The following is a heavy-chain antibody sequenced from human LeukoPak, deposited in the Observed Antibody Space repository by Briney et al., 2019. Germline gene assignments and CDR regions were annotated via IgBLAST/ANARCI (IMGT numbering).Heavy chain of an antibody. V-gene: IGHV3-23*01. CDR3: AKGEKTRPFGGVIDY. J-gene: IGHJ4*02. CDR1: GFTFRSYA. CDR2: ISASGGST. D-gene: IGHD3-16*02. Sequence: GGSLRLSCAASGFTFRSYAVSWVRQAPGKGLEWVSAISASGGSTYYSDSVKGRFAISRDNSKNTLYLQMSSLRAEDTAVYYCAKGEKTRPFGGVIDYWGQGTLVTVSS.